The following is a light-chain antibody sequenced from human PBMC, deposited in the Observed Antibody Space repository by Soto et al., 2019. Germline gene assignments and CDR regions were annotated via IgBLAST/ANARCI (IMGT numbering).Light chain of an antibody. CDR2: VNSGGSH. J-gene: IGLJ7*01. CDR1: SGHSNYA. V-gene: IGLV4-69*01. Sequence: QLVLTQSPSASASLGASVKLTCTLSSGHSNYAIAWHQQQPEKGPRYLMKVNSGGSHIKGDGIPDRFPGSSSGAERYLFISGLQSEDEADYYCQTWGTGSAFVVFGGGTQLTVL. CDR3: QTWGTGSAFVV.